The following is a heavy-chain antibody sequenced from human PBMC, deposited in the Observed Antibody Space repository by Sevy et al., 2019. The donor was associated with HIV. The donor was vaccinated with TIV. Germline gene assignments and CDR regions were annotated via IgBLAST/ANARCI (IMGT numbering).Heavy chain of an antibody. D-gene: IGHD2-15*01. V-gene: IGHV3-30*04. Sequence: GGSLRLSCAASGFTFSSYAMHWVRQAPGKGLEWVAVISYDGSNKYYADSVKGRFTISRENSKNTLYLQMNSLRAEDTAVYYCARDQLGGRYCSGGSCYSIGYYFDYWGQGTLVTVSS. J-gene: IGHJ4*02. CDR1: GFTFSSYA. CDR2: ISYDGSNK. CDR3: ARDQLGGRYCSGGSCYSIGYYFDY.